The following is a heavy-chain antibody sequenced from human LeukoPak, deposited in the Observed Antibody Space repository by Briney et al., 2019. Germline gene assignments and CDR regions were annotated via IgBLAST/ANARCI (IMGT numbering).Heavy chain of an antibody. Sequence: LSLSCAASGGTCSDYYMSWSRQPPRPWLEWIGEINHSGSTNYNPSLKSRVTISVDTSKNQFSLKLSSVTAADTAVYYCASDRGYTYYWGQGTLVTVSS. D-gene: IGHD5-18*01. V-gene: IGHV4-34*01. CDR3: ASDRGYTYY. CDR1: GGTCSDYY. J-gene: IGHJ4*02. CDR2: INHSGST.